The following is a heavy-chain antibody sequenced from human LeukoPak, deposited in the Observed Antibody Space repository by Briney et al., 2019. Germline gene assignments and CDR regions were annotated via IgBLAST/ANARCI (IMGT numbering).Heavy chain of an antibody. CDR3: ARGYVWNYARYYYYYYYMDV. V-gene: IGHV3-30*04. Sequence: PGGSLRLSCAASGFTFSSYAMHWVRQAPGKGLEWVAVISYDGSNKYYADSVKGRFTISRDNAKNSLYLQMNSLRAEDTAVYYCARGYVWNYARYYYYYYYMDVWGKGTTVTVSS. CDR1: GFTFSSYA. D-gene: IGHD1-7*01. J-gene: IGHJ6*03. CDR2: ISYDGSNK.